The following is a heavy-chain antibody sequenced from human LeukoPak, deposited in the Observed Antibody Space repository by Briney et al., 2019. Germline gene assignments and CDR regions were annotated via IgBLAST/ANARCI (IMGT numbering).Heavy chain of an antibody. CDR2: FDPEDGET. J-gene: IGHJ5*02. CDR3: ATVYYDILTGPEGWGWFDP. V-gene: IGHV1-24*01. Sequence: ASVKVSCKVSGYTLNELSMHWVRQAPGKGLEWMGGFDPEDGETIYAQKFQGRVTMTEDTSTDTAYMELSRLRSEDTAVYYCATVYYDILTGPEGWGWFDPWGQGTLVTVSS. D-gene: IGHD3-9*01. CDR1: GYTLNELS.